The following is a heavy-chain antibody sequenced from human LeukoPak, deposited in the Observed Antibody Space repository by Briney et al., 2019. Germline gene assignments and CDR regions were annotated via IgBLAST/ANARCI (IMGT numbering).Heavy chain of an antibody. D-gene: IGHD6-6*01. CDR3: ARLGYSSSSRVSWFDP. Sequence: PSETLSLTCTVSGGSISSYYWSWIRQPPGKGLEWIGYIYYSGSTNYNPSLKSRVTISVDTSKNQFSLKLSSVTAAGTAVYYCARLGYSSSSRVSWFDPWGQGTLVTVSS. J-gene: IGHJ5*02. V-gene: IGHV4-59*08. CDR2: IYYSGST. CDR1: GGSISSYY.